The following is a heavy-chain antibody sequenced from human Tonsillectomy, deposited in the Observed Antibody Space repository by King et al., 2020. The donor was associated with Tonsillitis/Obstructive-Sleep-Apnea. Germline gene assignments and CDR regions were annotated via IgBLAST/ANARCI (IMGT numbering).Heavy chain of an antibody. CDR3: ARVVRFGKGDAEYFQH. Sequence: EVQLVESGGGLVQPGGSLRLSCAASGFTFSSYWMSWVRQAPGKGLEWVANIKQDGSEKYYVDSVKGRFTISRDNAKNSLYLQMNSLRAEDTAVYYCARVVRFGKGDAEYFQHWGQGTLVTVSS. CDR1: GFTFSSYW. CDR2: IKQDGSEK. D-gene: IGHD3-10*01. J-gene: IGHJ1*01. V-gene: IGHV3-7*04.